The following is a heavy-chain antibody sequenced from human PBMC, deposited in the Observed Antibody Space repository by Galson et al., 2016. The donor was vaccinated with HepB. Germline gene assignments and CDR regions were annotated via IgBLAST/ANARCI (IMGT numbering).Heavy chain of an antibody. J-gene: IGHJ2*01. Sequence: SVKVSCKASGYTFDSYGISWVRQAPGQGLEWMGWMSTYNGNTNYAQKFQGRVTMTADTSTSTAYMQLRSLRSDDTAVYYCARGRGKFWYFDLWGPGTLVTVSS. CDR3: ARGRGKFWYFDL. CDR2: MSTYNGNT. V-gene: IGHV1-18*01. D-gene: IGHD3-10*01. CDR1: GYTFDSYG.